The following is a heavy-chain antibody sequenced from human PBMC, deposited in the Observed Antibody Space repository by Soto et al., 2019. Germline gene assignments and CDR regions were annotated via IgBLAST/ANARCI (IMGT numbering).Heavy chain of an antibody. Sequence: QVQLVQSGAEVKKPGASVKVSCKASGYTFTSYYMHWVRQAPGQGLEWMGIINPSGGSTTYAQKFQGRVTMTRDTSTSTVYMELSSLRSEDTAVYYCTRDLERSSGYYFKNWFDPWGQGTLVTVSS. D-gene: IGHD3-22*01. J-gene: IGHJ5*02. CDR3: TRDLERSSGYYFKNWFDP. CDR2: INPSGGST. V-gene: IGHV1-46*01. CDR1: GYTFTSYY.